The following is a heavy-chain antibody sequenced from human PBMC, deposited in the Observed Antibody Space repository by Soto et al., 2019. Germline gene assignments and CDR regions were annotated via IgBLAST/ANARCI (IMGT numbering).Heavy chain of an antibody. Sequence: GGSLRLSCAASGFPVRSIYMSWVRQAPGKWLECVSKIYNDGSTHYADSVKGRFTISRDSFKNTLHLQMNSLRAEDTAVYYCAKVSSSWVPLVRVYYYYGMDVWGQGXTVTVYS. CDR2: IYNDGST. J-gene: IGHJ6*02. CDR3: AKVSSSWVPLVRVYYYYGMDV. D-gene: IGHD6-13*01. V-gene: IGHV3-53*01. CDR1: GFPVRSIY.